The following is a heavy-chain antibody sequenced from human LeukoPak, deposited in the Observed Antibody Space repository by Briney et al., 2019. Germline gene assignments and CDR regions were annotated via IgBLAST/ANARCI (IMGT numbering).Heavy chain of an antibody. Sequence: GGSLRLSCAASGFTFSNYWMSWVRQAAGKGLEWVANIKQDGSEKYYVDSVKGRFTFSRDNAKNSLYLQMNSLRAEDTAVYYCARVGSSWAFDYWGQGTLVSVSS. J-gene: IGHJ4*02. D-gene: IGHD6-13*01. CDR1: GFTFSNYW. CDR2: IKQDGSEK. CDR3: ARVGSSWAFDY. V-gene: IGHV3-7*01.